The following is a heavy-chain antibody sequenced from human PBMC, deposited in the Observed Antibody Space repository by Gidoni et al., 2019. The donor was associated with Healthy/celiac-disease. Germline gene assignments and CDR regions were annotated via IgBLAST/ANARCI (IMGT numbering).Heavy chain of an antibody. Sequence: QVQLQESGPGLVKPSETLSLTCTVSGYSISSGYYWGWPRQPPGKGLEWIGSIYHSGSTYYNPSLKSRVTISVDTSKNQFSLKLSSVTAADTAVYYCARGGVTTSRLVNADYWGQGTLVTVSS. CDR3: ARGGVTTSRLVNADY. J-gene: IGHJ4*02. V-gene: IGHV4-38-2*02. D-gene: IGHD4-17*01. CDR1: GYSISSGYY. CDR2: IYHSGST.